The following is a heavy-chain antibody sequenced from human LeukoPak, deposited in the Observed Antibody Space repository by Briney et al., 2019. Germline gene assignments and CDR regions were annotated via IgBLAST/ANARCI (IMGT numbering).Heavy chain of an antibody. CDR3: AISKLLWFGED. CDR1: GFTFSSYS. CDR2: INSDGTST. J-gene: IGHJ4*02. D-gene: IGHD3-10*01. V-gene: IGHV3-74*01. Sequence: PGGSLRLSCAASGFTFSSYSMHWVRQAPGKGLVWVSRINSDGTSTSYADSVKGRFTISRDNAKNTLYLQMNSLRAEDTAVYYCAISKLLWFGEDWGQGTLVTVSS.